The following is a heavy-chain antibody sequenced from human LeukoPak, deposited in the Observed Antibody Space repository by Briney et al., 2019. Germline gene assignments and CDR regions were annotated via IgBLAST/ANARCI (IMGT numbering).Heavy chain of an antibody. CDR3: ARWAEIDGSGSYYYYYGMDV. V-gene: IGHV4-59*01. D-gene: IGHD3-10*01. Sequence: SETLSLSCSVCGGSISCYFWSLLRQPPEKGVEWRGNNSYSGSTNYNPSLKSRVTISVDTSKNQFSLKLSSVTAADTAVYYCARWAEIDGSGSYYYYYGMDVWGQGPTVTVSS. J-gene: IGHJ6*02. CDR1: GGSISCYF. CDR2: NSYSGST.